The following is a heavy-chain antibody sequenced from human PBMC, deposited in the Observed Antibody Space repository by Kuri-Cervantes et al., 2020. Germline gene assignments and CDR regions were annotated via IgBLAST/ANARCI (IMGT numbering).Heavy chain of an antibody. CDR3: ARDCRPSRAPSNDAFDI. Sequence: ASVKVSCKASGYTFTSYGISWVLQAPGQGLEWMGWISSYNGNTNYAQKLQGRVTMTTDTSTSTAYMELRSLRSDDTAVYYCARDCRPSRAPSNDAFDIWGQGTMVTVSS. V-gene: IGHV1-18*01. CDR2: ISSYNGNT. D-gene: IGHD5-24*01. J-gene: IGHJ3*02. CDR1: GYTFTSYG.